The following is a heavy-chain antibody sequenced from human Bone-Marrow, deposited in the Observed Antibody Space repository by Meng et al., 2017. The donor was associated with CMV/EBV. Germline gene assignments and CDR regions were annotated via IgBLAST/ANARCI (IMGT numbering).Heavy chain of an antibody. D-gene: IGHD7-27*01. CDR2: ISFDGSNI. CDR1: GFTFSSYE. CDR3: ATGSDWGSLFDY. Sequence: GGSLRLSCAASGFTFSSYEMNWVRQAPGKGLEWVSVISFDGSNIHYADSVKGRFTISRDNSKKTLYLQMNSLRGEDTAVYYCATGSDWGSLFDYWGQGTLVTVSS. J-gene: IGHJ4*02. V-gene: IGHV3-30*04.